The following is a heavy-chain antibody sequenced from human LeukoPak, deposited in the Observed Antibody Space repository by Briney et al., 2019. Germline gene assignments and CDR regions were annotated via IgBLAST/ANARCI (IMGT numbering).Heavy chain of an antibody. V-gene: IGHV3-23*01. CDR3: AKPVVPVATIKGPGFDY. D-gene: IGHD2-2*01. CDR1: GSTFSSYA. J-gene: IGHJ4*02. Sequence: GGSLRLSCAASGSTFSSYAMSWVRQAPGKGLEWVSAISGSGGSTYYADSVKGRFTISRDNPKNTLYLQMNSLRAEDTAVYYCAKPVVPVATIKGPGFDYWGQGTLVTISS. CDR2: ISGSGGST.